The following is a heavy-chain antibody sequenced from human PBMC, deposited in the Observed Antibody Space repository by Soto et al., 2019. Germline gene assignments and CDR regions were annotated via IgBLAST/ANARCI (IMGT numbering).Heavy chain of an antibody. J-gene: IGHJ4*02. CDR3: AKNLKVVDY. D-gene: IGHD2-15*01. CDR1: VFTVSSYA. V-gene: IGHV3-23*01. CDR2: ISGSGGST. Sequence: GSLRLSCAASVFTVSSYAMSWVRQAPGKGLGWVSAISGSGGSTYYADSVKGRFTISRDNSKNTLYLQMNCLRAEDTAVYYCAKNLKVVDYWGQGTLVTVSS.